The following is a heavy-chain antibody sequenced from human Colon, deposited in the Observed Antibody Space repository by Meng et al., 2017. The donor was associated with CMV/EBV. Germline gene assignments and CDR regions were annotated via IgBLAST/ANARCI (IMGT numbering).Heavy chain of an antibody. CDR1: NGSFSGYF. D-gene: IGHD2-2*01. CDR3: ARATKPNCWEVLEY. V-gene: IGHV4-34*12. Sequence: QVQRQQWGAGLLKPSETLSLPGGVYNGSFSGYFWTWIRQPPGKGLEWIGEIFRDGSTKYNPSLQSRVTMSVDTSKNHFSLNLRSVTAADTAVYFCARATKPNCWEVLEYWGLGTLVTVSS. CDR2: IFRDGST. J-gene: IGHJ4*02.